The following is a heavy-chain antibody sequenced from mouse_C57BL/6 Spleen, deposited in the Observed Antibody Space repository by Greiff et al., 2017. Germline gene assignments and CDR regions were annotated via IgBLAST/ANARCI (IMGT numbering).Heavy chain of an antibody. CDR1: GFTFSDYG. CDR2: ISSGSSTI. CDR3: ARNHYGSSYAFAY. V-gene: IGHV5-17*01. D-gene: IGHD1-1*01. J-gene: IGHJ3*01. Sequence: DVKLQESGGGLVKPGGSLKLSCAASGFTFSDYGMHWVRQAPEKGLEWVAYISSGSSTIYYADTVKGRFTISRDNAKNTLFLQMTSLRSEDTAMYYCARNHYGSSYAFAYWGQGTLVTVSA.